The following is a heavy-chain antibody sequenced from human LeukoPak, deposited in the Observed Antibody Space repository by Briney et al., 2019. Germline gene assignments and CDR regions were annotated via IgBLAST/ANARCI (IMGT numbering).Heavy chain of an antibody. J-gene: IGHJ3*02. V-gene: IGHV3-30-3*01. CDR2: ISYDGSNK. CDR1: GFTFSSYA. CDR3: AKVAGGGDASDI. Sequence: SGGSLRLSCAASGFTFSSYAMHWVRQAPGKGLEWVAVISYDGSNKYYADSVKGRFTISRDNSKNTLYLQMNSLRAEDTAVYYCAKVAGGGDASDIWGQGTMVTVSS.